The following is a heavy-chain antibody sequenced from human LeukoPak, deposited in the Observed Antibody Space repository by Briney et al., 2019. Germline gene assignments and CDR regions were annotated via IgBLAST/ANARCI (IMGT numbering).Heavy chain of an antibody. CDR2: ISSSSSTI. V-gene: IGHV3-11*04. J-gene: IGHJ4*02. CDR1: GFTFSDYY. Sequence: PGGSLRLSCAASGFTFSDYYMSWIRQAPGKGLEWVSYISSSSSTIYYADSVKGRFTISRDNAKDSLYLQMNSLRDEDTAVYYCARDLGSGYSYGPAGWGQGTLVTVSS. D-gene: IGHD5-18*01. CDR3: ARDLGSGYSYGPAG.